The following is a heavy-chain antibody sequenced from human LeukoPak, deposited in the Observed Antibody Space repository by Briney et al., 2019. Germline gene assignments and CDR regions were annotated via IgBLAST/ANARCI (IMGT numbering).Heavy chain of an antibody. CDR3: ARGISTSGLLPFAY. CDR2: IYYSGST. Sequence: SETLSLPCTVSGGSISSYYWSWIRQPPGKGLEWIGYIYYSGSTNCNPSLKSRATISVDTSKNQFSLKLSSVTAADTAMYYCARGISTSGLLPFAYWGQGTLVTVSS. D-gene: IGHD6-19*01. V-gene: IGHV4-59*01. CDR1: GGSISSYY. J-gene: IGHJ4*02.